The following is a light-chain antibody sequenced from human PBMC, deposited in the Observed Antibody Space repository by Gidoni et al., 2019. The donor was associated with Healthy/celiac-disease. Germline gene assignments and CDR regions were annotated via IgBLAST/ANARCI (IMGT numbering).Light chain of an antibody. CDR3: QQLNSYPFT. V-gene: IGKV1-9*01. Sequence: DIQFTQSPSFLSASVGDRVTITCRASQGISSYLAWYQQKPGKAPKLLIDAASTLQSGVPSRFSGSGSGTEFTLTISSLQPEDVATYCCQQLNSYPFTFGPGTKVDIK. CDR1: QGISSY. J-gene: IGKJ3*01. CDR2: AAS.